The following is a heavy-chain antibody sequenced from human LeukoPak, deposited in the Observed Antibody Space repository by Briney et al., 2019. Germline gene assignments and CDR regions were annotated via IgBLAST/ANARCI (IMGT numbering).Heavy chain of an antibody. CDR2: ISGSGGST. CDR3: AKSGDLSASGRLAMDV. V-gene: IGHV3-23*01. Sequence: GGSLRLSCAAYGFTLSTYATCWVRLAPGEGLGWVSFISGSGGSTYYADSVEGRFTSSRDNSNNTLYVQMNSLRVEDTAVYYCAKSGDLSASGRLAMDVWGQGTTVTVSS. D-gene: IGHD3-10*01. CDR1: GFTLSTYA. J-gene: IGHJ6*02.